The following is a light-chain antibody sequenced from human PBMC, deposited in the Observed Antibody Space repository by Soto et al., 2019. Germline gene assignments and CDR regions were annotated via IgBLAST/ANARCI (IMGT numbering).Light chain of an antibody. CDR1: QSVSNN. V-gene: IGKV3-15*01. CDR3: QHYYNWPRT. CDR2: GAT. Sequence: NVLTQSPGTLSLSPGERATLSCMASQSVSNNYLAWYQQKPGQAPRLLIHGATTRATGIPARFSGSGSGTEFTLTISSLQSEDFAVYYCQHYYNWPRTFGQGTKVDIK. J-gene: IGKJ1*01.